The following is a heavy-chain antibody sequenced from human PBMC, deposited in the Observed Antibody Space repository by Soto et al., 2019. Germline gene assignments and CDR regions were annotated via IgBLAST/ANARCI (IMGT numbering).Heavy chain of an antibody. CDR1: GGSISSGDYY. J-gene: IGHJ4*02. CDR2: IYYSGST. D-gene: IGHD3-22*01. CDR3: ARVDSSGYQPFDY. V-gene: IGHV4-30-4*01. Sequence: SETLSLTCTVSGGSISSGDYYWSWIRQPPGKGLEWIGYIYYSGSTYYKPSLKSRVTISVDTSKNQFSLKLSSVTAADTAVYYCARVDSSGYQPFDYWGQGTLVTVSS.